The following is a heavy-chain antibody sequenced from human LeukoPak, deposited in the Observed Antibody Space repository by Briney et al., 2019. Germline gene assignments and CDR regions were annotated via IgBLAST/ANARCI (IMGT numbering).Heavy chain of an antibody. CDR3: ARRLGRKFGERFYYYHYMDV. Sequence: PGGSLRLSCAASGFTVSSNYMSWIRQPPGKGLEWIGEINHSRSTNYHPSLKSRVTISVDTSKNQFSLKLSSVTAADTAVYYCARRLGRKFGERFYYYHYMDVWGKGTTVTISS. J-gene: IGHJ6*03. V-gene: IGHV4-34*01. D-gene: IGHD3-10*01. CDR2: INHSRST. CDR1: GFTVSSNY.